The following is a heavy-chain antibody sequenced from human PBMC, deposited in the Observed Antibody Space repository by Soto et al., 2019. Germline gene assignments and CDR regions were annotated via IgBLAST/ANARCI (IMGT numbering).Heavy chain of an antibody. V-gene: IGHV1-2*04. D-gene: IGHD3-3*02. CDR2: INPNSGGT. Sequence: QVPLVQSGAEVKKPGASVKVSCQASGYTFTGYYMHWVRQAPGQGLEWMGWINPNSGGTNYAQKFQGWVTMTRDTSISTAYMELSRLRSDDTAVYYCARGIRAGSRMRSYYYMDVWGKGTTVTVSS. CDR3: ARGIRAGSRMRSYYYMDV. CDR1: GYTFTGYY. J-gene: IGHJ6*03.